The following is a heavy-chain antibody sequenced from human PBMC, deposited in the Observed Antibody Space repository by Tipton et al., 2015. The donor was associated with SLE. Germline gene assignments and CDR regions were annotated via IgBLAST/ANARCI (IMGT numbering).Heavy chain of an antibody. J-gene: IGHJ3*02. CDR2: ISYDGSNK. D-gene: IGHD1-26*01. CDR1: GFTFSSYS. CDR3: ARDDVARGAFDI. Sequence: RSLRLSCAASGFTFSSYSMNWVRQAPGKGLEWVAVISYDGSNKYYADSVKGRFTISRDNSKNTLYLQMNSLRAEDTAVYYCARDDVARGAFDIWGQGTMVTVSS. V-gene: IGHV3-30*03.